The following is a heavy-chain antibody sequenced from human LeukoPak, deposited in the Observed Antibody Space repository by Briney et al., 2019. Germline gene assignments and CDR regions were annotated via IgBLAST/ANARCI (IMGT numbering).Heavy chain of an antibody. CDR3: ARGFAEEGTTTGAFDI. CDR1: GYTFSGYY. CDR2: IDPNSGGT. D-gene: IGHD1-7*01. Sequence: ASVKVSCKASGYTFSGYYVHWVRQAPGQGLEWMGWIDPNSGGTNYAQKFQGRVTMTRDTSISTAYMELRRLGSDDTAVYYCARGFAEEGTTTGAFDIWGHGTMVTVSS. J-gene: IGHJ3*02. V-gene: IGHV1-2*02.